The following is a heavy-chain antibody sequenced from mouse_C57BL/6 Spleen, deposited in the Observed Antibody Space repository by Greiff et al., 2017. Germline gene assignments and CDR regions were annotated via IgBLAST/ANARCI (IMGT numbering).Heavy chain of an antibody. Sequence: QVQLQQPGAELVRPGTSVKLSCKASGYTFTSYWMHWVKQRPGQGLEWIGVIDPSDSYTNYNQKFKGKATLTVDTSSSTAYMQLSSLTSEDSAVYYCARTCYSNYGYYAMDYWGQGTSVTVSS. D-gene: IGHD2-5*01. CDR3: ARTCYSNYGYYAMDY. CDR2: IDPSDSYT. V-gene: IGHV1-59*01. J-gene: IGHJ4*01. CDR1: GYTFTSYW.